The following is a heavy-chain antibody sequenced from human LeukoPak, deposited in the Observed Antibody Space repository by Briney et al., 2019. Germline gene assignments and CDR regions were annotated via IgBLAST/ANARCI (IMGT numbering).Heavy chain of an antibody. CDR2: IFHSGST. CDR3: ARDDQTVGADY. J-gene: IGHJ4*02. D-gene: IGHD1-26*01. V-gene: IGHV4-38-2*02. CDR1: GYSISNDYF. Sequence: SETLSLTCTVSGYSISNDYFWGWIRQPPGKGLEWIGSIFHSGSTYYSPSLKSRVTISIDTSKNQFSLKLSSVTAADTAVYYCARDDQTVGADYWGQGTLVTVSS.